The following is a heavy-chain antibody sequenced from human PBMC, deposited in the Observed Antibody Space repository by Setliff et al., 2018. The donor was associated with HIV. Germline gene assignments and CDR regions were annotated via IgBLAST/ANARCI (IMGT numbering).Heavy chain of an antibody. J-gene: IGHJ4*02. Sequence: GESLKISCAASGFTFSSYAMSWVRQTPEKGLEWVSIITSGGSTYYADSAKGRFIISRDNSQNTLYLQMNSLRADDTAIYYCAKGFRPVDTALVSGPTYWGQGIRVTVSS. CDR2: ITSGGST. V-gene: IGHV3-23*01. CDR3: AKGFRPVDTALVSGPTY. D-gene: IGHD5-18*01. CDR1: GFTFSSYA.